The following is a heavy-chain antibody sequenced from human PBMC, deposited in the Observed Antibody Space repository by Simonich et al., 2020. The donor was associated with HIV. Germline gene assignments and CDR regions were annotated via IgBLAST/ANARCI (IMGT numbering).Heavy chain of an antibody. CDR3: ARILPIKIIDSDAFDI. CDR2: INPKRGGT. J-gene: IGHJ3*02. CDR1: GYTFTGYY. Sequence: QVQLVQSGAEVKKPGASVKVSCKASGYTFTGYYMHWVRQAPGQGLEWMGGINPKRGGTNSAQKVQGRVTMTRDTSISTAYMELSRLRSDDTAVYYCARILPIKIIDSDAFDIWGQGTMVTVSS. V-gene: IGHV1-2*02.